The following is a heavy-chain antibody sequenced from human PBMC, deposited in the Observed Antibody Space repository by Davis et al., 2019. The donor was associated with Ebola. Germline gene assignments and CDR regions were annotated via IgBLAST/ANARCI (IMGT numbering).Heavy chain of an antibody. J-gene: IGHJ4*02. CDR3: TPGKDFDD. CDR1: GFIFSTYS. Sequence: PGGSLRLSCAASGFIFSTYSMSWVRQAPGMGLEWVGRIRSTTDGGTTDYAAPVKGRFTISRDDSKNTLYLQMNSLKTEDTAVYYCTPGKDFDDWGQGTLVTVSS. V-gene: IGHV3-15*01. D-gene: IGHD4-23*01. CDR2: IRSTTDGGTT.